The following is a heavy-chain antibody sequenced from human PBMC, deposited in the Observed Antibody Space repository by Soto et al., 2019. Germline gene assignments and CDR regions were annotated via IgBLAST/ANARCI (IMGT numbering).Heavy chain of an antibody. Sequence: QVQLVESGGGVVQPGRSLRLSCAASGFTFSSYAMHWVRQAPGKGLEWVAVISYDGSNKYYADSVKGRFTISRDNSKNTLYLQMNSLRAEDTAVYYCARVGTVLAMVRGVTDYWGQGTLVTVSS. CDR1: GFTFSSYA. CDR3: ARVGTVLAMVRGVTDY. V-gene: IGHV3-30-3*01. CDR2: ISYDGSNK. J-gene: IGHJ4*02. D-gene: IGHD3-10*01.